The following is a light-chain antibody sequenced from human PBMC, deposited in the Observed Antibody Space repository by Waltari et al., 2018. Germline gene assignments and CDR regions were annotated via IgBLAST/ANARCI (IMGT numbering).Light chain of an antibody. Sequence: QSALTQPASVSGSPGQSISISCSGTSSDIGGSTYVSWYQQHPGKAPKLVIFGVSIRPSGVSPRFAGSRSGNTASLTISGLQPEDEADYYCSSYAGSYTFVFGSGTKVIVL. CDR1: SSDIGGSTY. J-gene: IGLJ1*01. CDR2: GVS. V-gene: IGLV2-14*01. CDR3: SSYAGSYTFV.